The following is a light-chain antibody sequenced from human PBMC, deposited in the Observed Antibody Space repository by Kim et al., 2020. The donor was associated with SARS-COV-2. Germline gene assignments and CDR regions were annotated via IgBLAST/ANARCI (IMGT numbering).Light chain of an antibody. Sequence: PGQTASITCSGDKLGDKYACWYQQKPGQSPVLVIYQDSKRPSGIPERVSGSNSGNTATLTISGTQAMDEADYYCQAWDSSTAGVVFGGGTQLTVL. CDR1: KLGDKY. V-gene: IGLV3-1*01. CDR2: QDS. J-gene: IGLJ2*01. CDR3: QAWDSSTAGVV.